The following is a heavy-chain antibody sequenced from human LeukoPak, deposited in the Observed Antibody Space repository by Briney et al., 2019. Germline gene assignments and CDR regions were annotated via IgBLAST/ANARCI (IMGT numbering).Heavy chain of an antibody. V-gene: IGHV4-59*08. CDR3: ARRDYAFDY. CDR2: IHYSGST. J-gene: IGHJ4*02. Sequence: SETLSLTCTVSGGSINSYYWSWIRQPPGKGLQWIGCIHYSGSTNYNPSLKSRVTISVDTSKNQFSLKLSSVTAADTAVYYCARRDYAFDYWGQGTLVTVSS. CDR1: GGSINSYY. D-gene: IGHD4/OR15-4a*01.